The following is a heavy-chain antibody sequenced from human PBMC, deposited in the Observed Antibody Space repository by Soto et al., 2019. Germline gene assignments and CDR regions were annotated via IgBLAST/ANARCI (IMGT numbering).Heavy chain of an antibody. V-gene: IGHV4-4*07. CDR2: IYPTGNT. CDR3: ARGYATYEY. CDR1: CDSLSNYH. J-gene: IGHJ4*02. D-gene: IGHD2-8*01. Sequence: SETLSLTCSVSCDSLSNYHWSWIRQPAGKGLEWIGRIYPTGNTNYNPSLKSRVTMSVDTSKNQFSLKLTSMTAADTAVYYCARGYATYEYWGQGTLVTVSS.